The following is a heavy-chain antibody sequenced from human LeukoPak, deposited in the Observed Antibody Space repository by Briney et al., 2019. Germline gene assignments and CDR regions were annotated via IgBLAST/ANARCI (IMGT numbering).Heavy chain of an antibody. CDR1: GFTFSSYA. CDR3: FTKYSSGWSFFDY. J-gene: IGHJ4*02. V-gene: IGHV3-30-3*01. Sequence: GGSLRLSCAAPGFTFSSYAMHWVRQAPGKGLEWVAVISYDGSNKYYADSVKGRFTISRDNSKNTLYLQMNSLRAEDTAVYYCFTKYSSGWSFFDYWGQGTLVTVSS. D-gene: IGHD6-19*01. CDR2: ISYDGSNK.